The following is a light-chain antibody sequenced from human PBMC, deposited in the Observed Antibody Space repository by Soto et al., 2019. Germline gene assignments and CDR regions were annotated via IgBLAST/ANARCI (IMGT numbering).Light chain of an antibody. CDR3: CSFAGKYTPYV. Sequence: QSVLTQPRSVSGSPGQSVTISCTGSSSDVGGYNSVSWYQQRPGKAPKLIIYDVSERPSGVPDRFSGSKSGNTASLIISGLQAEDEADYYCCSFAGKYTPYVFGTGTKLTVL. V-gene: IGLV2-11*01. J-gene: IGLJ1*01. CDR2: DVS. CDR1: SSDVGGYNS.